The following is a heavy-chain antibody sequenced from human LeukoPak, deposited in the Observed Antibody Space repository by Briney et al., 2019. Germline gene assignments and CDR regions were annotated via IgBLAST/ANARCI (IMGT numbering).Heavy chain of an antibody. CDR2: ISSSGSTI. V-gene: IGHV3-11*04. J-gene: IGHJ4*02. Sequence: PGGSLRLSCAASGFTFSDYYMSWIRQAPGKGLEWVSYISSSGSTIYYADSVKGRFTISRDNSKNTLYLQMNSLRAEDTAVYYCAKDYGSGYDIENFDYWGQGTLVTVSS. CDR1: GFTFSDYY. D-gene: IGHD5-12*01. CDR3: AKDYGSGYDIENFDY.